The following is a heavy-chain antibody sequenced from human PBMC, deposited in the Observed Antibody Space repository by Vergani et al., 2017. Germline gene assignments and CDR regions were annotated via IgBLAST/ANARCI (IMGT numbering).Heavy chain of an antibody. V-gene: IGHV3-48*01. CDR3: ARGRPGSGYYSGYFDY. Sequence: EVQLVESGGGLVQPGGSLRLSCAASGFNFSSYSMNWVRQAPGKGLEWVSYISSSSTIYYADSVKGRFTISRDNAKNSLYLQMNSLRAEDTAVYYCARGRPGSGYYSGYFDYWGQGTLVTVSS. D-gene: IGHD3-22*01. J-gene: IGHJ4*02. CDR1: GFNFSSYS. CDR2: ISSSSTI.